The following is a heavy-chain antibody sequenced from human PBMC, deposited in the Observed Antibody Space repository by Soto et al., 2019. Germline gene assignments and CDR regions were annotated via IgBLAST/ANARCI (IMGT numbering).Heavy chain of an antibody. CDR3: ARERSVGYCITTTCPKPFYYYAMDV. V-gene: IGHV1-69*01. J-gene: IGHJ6*02. CDR2: FIPIFGTP. Sequence: QVQLGQSGAEVKKPGSSVKVSCKASGGTFSNYAFSWVRQAPGQGLEWMGGFIPIFGTPNYAQKFQGRVTVTADASTRTVYMELSSLRSEDTAVYYCARERSVGYCITTTCPKPFYYYAMDVWGQGTTVTVSS. D-gene: IGHD2-2*01. CDR1: GGTFSNYA.